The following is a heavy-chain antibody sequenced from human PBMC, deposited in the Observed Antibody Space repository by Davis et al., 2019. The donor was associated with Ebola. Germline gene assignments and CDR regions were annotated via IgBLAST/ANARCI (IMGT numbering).Heavy chain of an antibody. J-gene: IGHJ6*02. CDR3: ARPDLYSSSSDYYYYNGMDV. Sequence: ASVKVSCKASGYSFTDDGISWVRQAPGQGLEWMGWISTYNGNTNYAQKFQGRVTMTRNTSISTAYMELSSLRSEDTAVYYCARPDLYSSSSDYYYYNGMDVWGQGTTVTVSS. D-gene: IGHD6-6*01. V-gene: IGHV1-18*01. CDR1: GYSFTDDG. CDR2: ISTYNGNT.